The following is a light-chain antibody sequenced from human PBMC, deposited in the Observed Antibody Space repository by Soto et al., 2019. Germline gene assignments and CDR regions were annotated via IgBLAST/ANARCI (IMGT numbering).Light chain of an antibody. J-gene: IGKJ3*01. CDR3: QQLNSYPPIT. CDR2: AAS. Sequence: DIRMTQSPSSLSASVGDRVNITCRASQGISSYLAWYQQKPGKAPKLLIYAASTLQSGVPSRFSGSGSGTDFTLTISSLQPEDFATYYCQQLNSYPPITFGPGTKVDMK. CDR1: QGISSY. V-gene: IGKV1-9*01.